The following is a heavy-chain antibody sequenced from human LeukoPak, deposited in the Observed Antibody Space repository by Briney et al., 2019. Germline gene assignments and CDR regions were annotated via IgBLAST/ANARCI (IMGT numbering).Heavy chain of an antibody. D-gene: IGHD3-9*01. CDR1: GFTFSSYN. CDR3: ARNLNSWFDP. V-gene: IGHV3-21*01. J-gene: IGHJ5*02. Sequence: PGGSLRLSCAASGFTFSSYNMNWGRQAPGKGLEWVSSISSSSSSYIYYADSLKGRFTISRDNAKNSLLLQMNSLRAEDTAVYYCARNLNSWFDPWGQGTLVTVSS. CDR2: ISSSSSSYI.